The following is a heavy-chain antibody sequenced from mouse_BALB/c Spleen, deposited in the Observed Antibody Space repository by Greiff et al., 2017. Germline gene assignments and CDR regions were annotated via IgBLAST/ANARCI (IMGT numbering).Heavy chain of an antibody. Sequence: QVQLKESGAELARPGASVKMSCKASGYTFTSYTMHWVKQRPGQGLEWIGYINPSSGYTNYNQKFKDKATLTADKSSSTAYMQLSSLTSEDSAVYYCARRYYGNYGYAMDYWGQGTSVTVSS. D-gene: IGHD2-1*01. V-gene: IGHV1-4*01. CDR1: GYTFTSYT. CDR2: INPSSGYT. CDR3: ARRYYGNYGYAMDY. J-gene: IGHJ4*01.